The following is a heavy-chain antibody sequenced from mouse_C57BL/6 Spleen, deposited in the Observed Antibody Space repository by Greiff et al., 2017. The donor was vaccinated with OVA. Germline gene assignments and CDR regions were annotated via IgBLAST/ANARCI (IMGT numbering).Heavy chain of an antibody. V-gene: IGHV5-6*01. J-gene: IGHJ1*03. CDR3: ARLTEGYFDV. CDR1: GFTFSSYG. Sequence: EVKVVESGGDLVKPGGSLKLSCAASGFTFSSYGMSWVRQTPDKRLEWVATISSGGSYTYYPDSVKGRFTISRDNAKNTLYLQMSSLKSEDTAMYYCARLTEGYFDVWGTGTTVTVSS. CDR2: ISSGGSYT.